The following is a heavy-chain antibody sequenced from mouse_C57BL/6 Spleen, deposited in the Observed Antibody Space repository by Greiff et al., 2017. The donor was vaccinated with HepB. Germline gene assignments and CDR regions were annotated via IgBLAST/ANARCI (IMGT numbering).Heavy chain of an antibody. V-gene: IGHV1-61*01. CDR2: IYPSDSET. D-gene: IGHD1-1*01. CDR3: SREYYGTPFDH. Sequence: VQLQQPGAELVRPGSSVKLSCKASGYTFTSYWMDWVKQRPGQGLEWIGNIYPSDSETHYNQKFKDKATLTVDKSSSTAYMQLSSLTSEDSAVYSCSREYYGTPFDHWGQGTPPTVSS. CDR1: GYTFTSYW. J-gene: IGHJ2*01.